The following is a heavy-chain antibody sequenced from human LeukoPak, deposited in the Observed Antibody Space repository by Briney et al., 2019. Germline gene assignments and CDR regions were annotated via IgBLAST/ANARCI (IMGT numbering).Heavy chain of an antibody. CDR1: GLTFSNAW. D-gene: IGHD5-12*01. V-gene: IGHV3-21*01. Sequence: KPGGSLRLSCAASGLTFSNAWMSWVRQAPGKGLEWVSSISSSSSYIYYADSVKGRFTISRDNAKNSLYLQMNSLRAEDTAVYYCARPPGYDSDYWGQGTLVTVSS. J-gene: IGHJ4*02. CDR2: ISSSSSYI. CDR3: ARPPGYDSDY.